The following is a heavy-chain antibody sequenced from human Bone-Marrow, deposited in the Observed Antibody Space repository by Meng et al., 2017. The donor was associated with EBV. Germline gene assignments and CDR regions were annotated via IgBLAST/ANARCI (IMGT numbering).Heavy chain of an antibody. V-gene: IGHV4-39*01. D-gene: IGHD4-17*01. Sequence: QLQLRRSGPGLGKPSETRSLTCPCSGGSISRSSYYWGWIRQPPGKGLEWIGSIYYSGSTYYNPSLKSRVTISVDTSKNQFSLKLSSVTAADTAVYYCARRGGDYYYGMDVWGQGTTVTVSS. J-gene: IGHJ6*02. CDR1: GGSISRSSYY. CDR2: IYYSGST. CDR3: ARRGGDYYYGMDV.